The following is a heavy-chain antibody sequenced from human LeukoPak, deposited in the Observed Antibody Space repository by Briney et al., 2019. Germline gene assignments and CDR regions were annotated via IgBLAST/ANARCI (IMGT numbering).Heavy chain of an antibody. CDR1: GYTFTGYY. Sequence: ASVKVSCKASGYTFTGYYMHWVRQAPGQGLEWMGWINPNSGGTNYAQKFQGRVTMTRDTSISTAYMELSRLRSDDTAVYYCARARREYQLSWDWFDPWGQGTLVTVSS. CDR2: INPNSGGT. CDR3: ARARREYQLSWDWFDP. V-gene: IGHV1-2*02. D-gene: IGHD2-2*01. J-gene: IGHJ5*02.